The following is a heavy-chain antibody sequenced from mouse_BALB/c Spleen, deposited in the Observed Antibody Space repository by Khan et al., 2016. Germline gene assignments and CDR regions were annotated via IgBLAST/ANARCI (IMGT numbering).Heavy chain of an antibody. Sequence: QVQLQQSAAELARPGASVKMSCKASGYTFTSYTMHWVKQRPGQGLEWIGYINPSCGYTEYNQKFKDKTTLTADNSSTTAYIQLSGLTSEDSAVYYCARGDYYGSRYFDHWGQGTTLSVSS. CDR2: INPSCGYT. J-gene: IGHJ2*01. CDR3: ARGDYYGSRYFDH. V-gene: IGHV1-4*02. D-gene: IGHD1-1*01. CDR1: GYTFTSYT.